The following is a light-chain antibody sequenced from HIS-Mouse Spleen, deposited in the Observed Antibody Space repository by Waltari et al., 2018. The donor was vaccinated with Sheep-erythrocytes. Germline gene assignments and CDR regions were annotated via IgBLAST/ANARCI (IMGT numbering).Light chain of an antibody. CDR2: DVS. J-gene: IGLJ1*01. CDR1: SSDVGGYNY. Sequence: QSALTQPRSVSGSPGQSVTISCTGTSSDVGGYNYVSWYQQHPGKAPKLMIYDVSKRPSGVPDRVSGSKSGNTAYLTISGLQAEDEADYYCCSYAGSYNHVFATGTKVTVL. V-gene: IGLV2-11*01. CDR3: CSYAGSYNHV.